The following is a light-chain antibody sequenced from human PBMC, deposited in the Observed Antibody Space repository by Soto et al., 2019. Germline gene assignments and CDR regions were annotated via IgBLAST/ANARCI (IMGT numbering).Light chain of an antibody. Sequence: EIVLTQSPGTLSSSPGERATLSCRASQSVSSSHLAWYQQKPGQAPRLLIYGASSRATGIPDRFSGSGSGTAFTLTIIRREQADDAVYFCQQYGDSPMYTFGQGTKLEIK. CDR3: QQYGDSPMYT. CDR1: QSVSSSH. V-gene: IGKV3-20*01. J-gene: IGKJ2*01. CDR2: GAS.